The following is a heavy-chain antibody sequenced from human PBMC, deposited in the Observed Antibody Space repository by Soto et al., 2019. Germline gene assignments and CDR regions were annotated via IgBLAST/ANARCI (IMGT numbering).Heavy chain of an antibody. V-gene: IGHV3-33*01. J-gene: IGHJ4*02. Sequence: QVQLVESGGGVVQPGRSLRLSCAASGFTFSSHGMHWVRQAPGKGLEWVAVIWYDGSNKYYADSVKGRFTISRDNSKNTLYLQMNSLRAEDTAVYYCARASTVATFDYWGQGTLVTVSS. CDR2: IWYDGSNK. CDR1: GFTFSSHG. CDR3: ARASTVATFDY. D-gene: IGHD2-21*02.